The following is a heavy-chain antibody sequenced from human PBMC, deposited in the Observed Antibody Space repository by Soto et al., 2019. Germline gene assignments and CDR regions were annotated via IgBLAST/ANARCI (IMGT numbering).Heavy chain of an antibody. CDR1: GYTFTSYY. Sequence: QVQLVQSGAEVKKPGASVKISCKASGYTFTSYYMHWVRQAPGQGLEWMGIINPSGGSTNYAQKLQGRVAMTRDSSTRTVYMELNSLRYEDTAVYYCARPPYPGCINAVCYPLDYWGQGTLVTVSS. J-gene: IGHJ4*02. CDR2: INPSGGST. V-gene: IGHV1-46*01. CDR3: ARPPYPGCINAVCYPLDY. D-gene: IGHD2-8*01.